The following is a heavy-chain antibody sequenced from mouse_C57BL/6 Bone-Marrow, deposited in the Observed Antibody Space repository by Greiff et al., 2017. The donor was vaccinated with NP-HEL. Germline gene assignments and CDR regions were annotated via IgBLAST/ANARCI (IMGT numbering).Heavy chain of an antibody. D-gene: IGHD1-1*01. V-gene: IGHV1-59*01. CDR2: IDPSDSYT. Sequence: QVQLQQPGAELVRPGTSVKLSCKASGYTFTSYWMHWVKQRPGQGLEWIGVIDPSDSYTNYNQKFKGKATLTVDTSSSTAYMQLSSLTSEDSAVYYCARGSYYGSSYGAMDYWGQGTSVTVSS. J-gene: IGHJ4*01. CDR1: GYTFTSYW. CDR3: ARGSYYGSSYGAMDY.